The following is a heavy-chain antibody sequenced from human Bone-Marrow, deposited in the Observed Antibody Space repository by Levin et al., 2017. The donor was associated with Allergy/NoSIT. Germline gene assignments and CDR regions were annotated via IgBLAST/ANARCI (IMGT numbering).Heavy chain of an antibody. D-gene: IGHD3/OR15-3a*01. Sequence: GASVKVSCKASGYIFTGQYIHWLRQAPGQRLEWMGRIKPNSGATDSAQKFQGRVTLTRDTSISTAYMELNSLTSDDTAVYFCAREVMGGYYPFWTGYYPFDSWGQGTLVIVSS. CDR1: GYIFTGQY. CDR2: IKPNSGAT. CDR3: AREVMGGYYPFWTGYYPFDS. J-gene: IGHJ4*02. V-gene: IGHV1-2*06.